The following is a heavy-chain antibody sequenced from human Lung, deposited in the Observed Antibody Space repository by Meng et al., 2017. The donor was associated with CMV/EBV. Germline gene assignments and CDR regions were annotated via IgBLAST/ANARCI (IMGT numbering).Heavy chain of an antibody. Sequence: GGSLRLXXAASGFSFSTSWMSWVRRAPGKGLEWVANIYQDGNEKYYVESVRGRFTISRANAKNSLYLQMNSLRAEDTAVYFCAKEIDPAVAGNRGYFDYWGQXALVTVS. CDR1: GFSFSTSW. J-gene: IGHJ4*02. CDR3: AKEIDPAVAGNRGYFDY. V-gene: IGHV3-7*01. CDR2: IYQDGNEK. D-gene: IGHD6-19*01.